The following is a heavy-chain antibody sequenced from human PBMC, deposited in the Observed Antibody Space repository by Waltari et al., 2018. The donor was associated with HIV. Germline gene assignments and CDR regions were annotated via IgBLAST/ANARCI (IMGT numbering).Heavy chain of an antibody. CDR3: TRRAALFRGVVDVDV. J-gene: IGHJ6*02. Sequence: EVLLVESGGGVVQPGGSLTLSCADSGFIFTASVLTSVRPAAGKGLEWSGRIRSKADRYATGYSASVKGRFSISRDDSENKVFLQMNSLKADDSAVYYCTRRAALFRGVVDVDVWGQGTTVTVSS. CDR1: GFIFTASV. D-gene: IGHD3-10*01. V-gene: IGHV3-73*01. CDR2: IRSKADRYAT.